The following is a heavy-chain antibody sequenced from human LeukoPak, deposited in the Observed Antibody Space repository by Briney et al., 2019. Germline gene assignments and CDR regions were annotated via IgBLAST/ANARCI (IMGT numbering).Heavy chain of an antibody. V-gene: IGHV4-34*01. J-gene: IGHJ4*02. Sequence: SETLSLTCAVYGGSFSGYYWSWIRQPPGKGLEWIGEINHSGSTNYNPSLKSRVTISVDTSKNQFSLKLSSVTAADTAVYYCARRGSYGIAYWGQGTLVTVSS. CDR1: GGSFSGYY. CDR3: ARRGSYGIAY. CDR2: INHSGST. D-gene: IGHD3-16*01.